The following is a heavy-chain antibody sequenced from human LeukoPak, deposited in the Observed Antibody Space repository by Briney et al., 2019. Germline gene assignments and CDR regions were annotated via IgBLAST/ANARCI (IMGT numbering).Heavy chain of an antibody. Sequence: PSETLSLTCTVSGGSISSYYWSWIRQPPGKGLEWIGYIYYSGSTNYYPSLKSRVTISVDTSKNQFSLKLSSVTAADTAVYYCARDDSSSWHNWFDPWGQGTLVTVSS. CDR1: GGSISSYY. CDR2: IYYSGST. D-gene: IGHD6-13*01. CDR3: ARDDSSSWHNWFDP. J-gene: IGHJ5*02. V-gene: IGHV4-59*01.